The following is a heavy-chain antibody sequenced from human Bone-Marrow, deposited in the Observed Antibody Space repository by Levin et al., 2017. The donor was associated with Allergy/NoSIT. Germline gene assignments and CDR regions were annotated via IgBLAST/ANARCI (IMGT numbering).Heavy chain of an antibody. J-gene: IGHJ4*02. CDR2: IYYSGST. CDR1: GGSISSYH. V-gene: IGHV4-59*01. Sequence: SETLSLTCTVSGGSISSYHWSWIRQPPGKGLEWIGYIYYSGSTNYNPSPKSRVTISVDTSKNQFSLKLSSVTAADTAVDYCARAYSSGWITEGGYFDYWGQGTLVTVSS. D-gene: IGHD6-19*01. CDR3: ARAYSSGWITEGGYFDY.